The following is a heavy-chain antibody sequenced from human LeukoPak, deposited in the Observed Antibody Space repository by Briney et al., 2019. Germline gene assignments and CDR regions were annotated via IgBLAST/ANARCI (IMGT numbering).Heavy chain of an antibody. CDR1: GFTFSSYW. D-gene: IGHD5-24*01. V-gene: IGHV3-7*05. J-gene: IGHJ4*02. CDR2: IKQDGSEA. Sequence: GGSLRLPCAASGFTFSSYWVSWVRQAPGKGLEWVANIKQDGSEAYYVDSVRGRFTISRDNAKNSLYLQMNSLRAEDTAVYYCARAQKRGPYYFDYWGQGTLVTVSS. CDR3: ARAQKRGPYYFDY.